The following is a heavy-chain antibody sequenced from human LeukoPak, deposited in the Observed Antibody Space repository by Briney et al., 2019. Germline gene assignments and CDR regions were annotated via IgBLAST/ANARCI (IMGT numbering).Heavy chain of an antibody. D-gene: IGHD4-23*01. J-gene: IGHJ4*02. V-gene: IGHV3-7*03. CDR3: ARNFGWQQFDY. CDR2: INGDGTKT. CDR1: GFTFSSCA. Sequence: GGSLRLSCSASGFTFSSCAMHWVRQAPGMGLEWVANINGDGTKTTYVDSVEGRFTISRDNAKNSLYLQMHSLRADDTAVYYCARNFGWQQFDYWGQGTMVTVSS.